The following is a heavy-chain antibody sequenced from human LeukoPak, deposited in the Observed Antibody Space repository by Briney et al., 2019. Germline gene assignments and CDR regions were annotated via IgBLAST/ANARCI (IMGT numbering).Heavy chain of an antibody. V-gene: IGHV1-69*13. Sequence: SVKVSCKVSGYTLTELSMHWVRQAPGQGLEWMGGIIPIFGTADYAQKFQGRVTITADESTSTAYVELSSLRSEDTAVYYCAISRRDGYNYDAFDIWGQGTMVTVSS. CDR1: GYTLTELS. CDR3: AISRRDGYNYDAFDI. J-gene: IGHJ3*02. D-gene: IGHD5-24*01. CDR2: IIPIFGTA.